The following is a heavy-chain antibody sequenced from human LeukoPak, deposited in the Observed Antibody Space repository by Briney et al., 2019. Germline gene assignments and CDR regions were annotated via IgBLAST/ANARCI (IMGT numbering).Heavy chain of an antibody. V-gene: IGHV1-2*02. Sequence: RASVKVSCKASGYTFTGYYMHWVRQAPGQGLEWMGWINPNSGGTNYAQKFQARVTMTRDTSISTAYMELSRLRSDDTALYYCARTASCGTNCYSYFDYWGQGTLVTVSS. D-gene: IGHD2-21*01. CDR3: ARTASCGTNCYSYFDY. CDR1: GYTFTGYY. J-gene: IGHJ4*02. CDR2: INPNSGGT.